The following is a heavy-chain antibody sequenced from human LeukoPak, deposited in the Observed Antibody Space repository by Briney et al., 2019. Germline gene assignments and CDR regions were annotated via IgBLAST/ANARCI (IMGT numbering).Heavy chain of an antibody. CDR1: GGSISSNY. CDR3: ARIRAVAGIDYYFDY. Sequence: TSETPSLTCTVSGGSISSNYWSWLRQPAGKGLEWIGRISASGSTNYNPSLKSRVTMSVDTSKNQFSLNLNSVTAADTAVYYCARIRAVAGIDYYFDYWGQGTLVTVSS. CDR2: ISASGST. D-gene: IGHD6-19*01. V-gene: IGHV4-4*07. J-gene: IGHJ4*02.